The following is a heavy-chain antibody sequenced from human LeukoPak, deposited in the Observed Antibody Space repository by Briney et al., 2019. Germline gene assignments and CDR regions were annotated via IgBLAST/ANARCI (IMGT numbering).Heavy chain of an antibody. D-gene: IGHD2-15*01. CDR3: ARGTNGWPDY. Sequence: PGGSLRLSCAASGFIFSDYYMSWIRQAPGKGLEWVSYISTSGATNYYADSVKGRFTISRDNAKNSLYLQMNSLRPEDTAMYYCARGTNGWPDYLGRGTLVTVSS. CDR1: GFIFSDYY. V-gene: IGHV3-11*01. CDR2: ISTSGATN. J-gene: IGHJ4*01.